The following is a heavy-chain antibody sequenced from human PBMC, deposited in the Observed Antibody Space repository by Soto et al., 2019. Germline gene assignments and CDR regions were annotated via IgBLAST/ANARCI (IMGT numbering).Heavy chain of an antibody. CDR3: AKTGFGRYCSSTSCVHFDY. J-gene: IGHJ4*02. CDR2: ISGSGGST. V-gene: IGHV3-23*01. Sequence: EVQVLESGGGLVQPGGSLRLSCVASGFTFTTYAMTWVRQAPGKGLEWVSIISGSGGSTHCAGSVKGLFIISRDNSKNTLYMQMNGLRAEDTAVYYCAKTGFGRYCSSTSCVHFDYWGQGTLVTVSS. D-gene: IGHD2-2*01. CDR1: GFTFTTYA.